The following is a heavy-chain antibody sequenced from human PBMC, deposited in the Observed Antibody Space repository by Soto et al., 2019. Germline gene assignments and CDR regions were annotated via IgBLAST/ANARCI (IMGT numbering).Heavy chain of an antibody. CDR2: IIPIFGTA. CDR3: ERWAQTYCSGGSCYSGGVYYYYGMDV. CDR1: GGTFSSYA. Sequence: QVQLVQSGAEVKKPGSSVKVSCKASGGTFSSYAISWVRQAPGQGLEWMGGIIPIFGTANYAQKFQGRVTIAADESTSTAYMELSSLRSEDTAVYYCERWAQTYCSGGSCYSGGVYYYYGMDVWGQGTTVTVSS. V-gene: IGHV1-69*01. J-gene: IGHJ6*02. D-gene: IGHD2-15*01.